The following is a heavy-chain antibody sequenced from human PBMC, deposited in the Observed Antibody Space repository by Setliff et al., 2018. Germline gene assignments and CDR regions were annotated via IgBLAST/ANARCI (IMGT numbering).Heavy chain of an antibody. D-gene: IGHD3-10*01. V-gene: IGHV3-7*01. J-gene: IGHJ4*02. Sequence: RLSCAASGFTFSSYWMSWVRQAPGKGLEWVANIKQDGSEKYYVDSVKGRFTISRDNAKNSLYLQMNSLRAEDTAVYYCVKDSGSGNYFGGYFDYWGQGTLVTVSS. CDR3: VKDSGSGNYFGGYFDY. CDR2: IKQDGSEK. CDR1: GFTFSSYW.